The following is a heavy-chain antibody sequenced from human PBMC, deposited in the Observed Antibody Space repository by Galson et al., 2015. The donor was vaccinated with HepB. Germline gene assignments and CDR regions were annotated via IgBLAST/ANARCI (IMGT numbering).Heavy chain of an antibody. CDR1: GFTFSIYS. CDR2: ITDNGDV. V-gene: IGHV3-21*01. CDR3: ARDPAAGDS. J-gene: IGHJ4*02. Sequence: SLRLSCAASGFTFSIYSMNWVRQAPGKGLEWASSITDNGDVYYAVSVKGRFSISRDNAQNSLYLQMSSLRAEDTAMYYCARDPAAGDSWGQGTLVTVSS. D-gene: IGHD6-13*01.